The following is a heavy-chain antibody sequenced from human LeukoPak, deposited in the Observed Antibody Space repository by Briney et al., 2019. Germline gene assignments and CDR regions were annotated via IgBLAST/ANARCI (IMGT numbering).Heavy chain of an antibody. Sequence: GGSLRLSRAASGFTFSIYAMTWVRQAPGKGLEWVSAISSGGSSTYYADSVKGRFTISRENSKNTLYLQMNSLRDEDTAVYYCAKSVGAIPSRGDAFDIWGQGTMVTVSS. V-gene: IGHV3-23*01. CDR3: AKSVGAIPSRGDAFDI. CDR1: GFTFSIYA. D-gene: IGHD1-26*01. CDR2: ISSGGSST. J-gene: IGHJ3*02.